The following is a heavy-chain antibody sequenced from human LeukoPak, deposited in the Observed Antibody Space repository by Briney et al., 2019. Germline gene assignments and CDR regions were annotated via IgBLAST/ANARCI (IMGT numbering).Heavy chain of an antibody. CDR1: GGSISSGSYY. CDR2: ISTSGRT. CDR3: ARDVGGYRYGYRPTELYWYFDL. Sequence: PSETLSLTCTVSGGSISSGSYYWTWIRQPAGKGLEWIGRISTSGRTNFNPSLKSRVTISIDTSKNQFSLKLSSVTAADTAVYYCARDVGGYRYGYRPTELYWYFDLWGRGTLVTVSS. V-gene: IGHV4-61*02. D-gene: IGHD5-18*01. J-gene: IGHJ2*01.